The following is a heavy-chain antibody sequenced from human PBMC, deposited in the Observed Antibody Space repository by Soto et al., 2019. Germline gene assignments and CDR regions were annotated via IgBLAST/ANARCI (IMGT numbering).Heavy chain of an antibody. CDR1: GFTFSSYA. J-gene: IGHJ4*02. Sequence: EVQLLESGGGLVQPGGSLRLSCAASGFTFSSYAMSWVRQAPGKGLEWGSAISGSGGSTYYADSVKGRFTISRDNSKNTMYLQMNSLRAEDTAVYYCAKDFVYDSSGFLPDFDYWGQGTLVTVSS. CDR3: AKDFVYDSSGFLPDFDY. D-gene: IGHD3-22*01. CDR2: ISGSGGST. V-gene: IGHV3-23*01.